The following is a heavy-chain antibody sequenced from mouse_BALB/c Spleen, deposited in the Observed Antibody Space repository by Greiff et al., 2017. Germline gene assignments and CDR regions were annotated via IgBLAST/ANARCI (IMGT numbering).Heavy chain of an antibody. V-gene: IGHV2-9*02. D-gene: IGHD2-1*01. Sequence: VKLMESGPGLVAPSQSLSITCTVSGFSLTSYGVHWVRQPPGKGLEWLGVIWAGGSTNYNSALMSRLSISKDNSKSQVFLKMNSLQTDDTAMYYCARDRGGNGYFDVWGAGTTVTVSS. CDR3: ARDRGGNGYFDV. CDR1: GFSLTSYG. J-gene: IGHJ1*01. CDR2: IWAGGST.